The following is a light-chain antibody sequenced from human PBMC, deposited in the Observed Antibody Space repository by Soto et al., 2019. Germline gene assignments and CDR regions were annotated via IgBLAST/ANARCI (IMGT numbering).Light chain of an antibody. CDR1: QDVRDD. V-gene: IGKV1-13*02. J-gene: IGKJ5*01. Sequence: AIQLTQSPSSLSASVGDRGTITCRASQDVRDDLAWYQQNPGKAPKILIYDVSVLASGVPTRFIGSGSATDFTLTITSLQPVDFATYYCRQFNSYPITFGQGTRLEIK. CDR2: DVS. CDR3: RQFNSYPIT.